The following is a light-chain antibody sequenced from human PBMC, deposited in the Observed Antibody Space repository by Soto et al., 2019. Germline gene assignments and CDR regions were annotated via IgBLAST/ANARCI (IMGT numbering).Light chain of an antibody. CDR3: HQFGSSPQT. J-gene: IGKJ1*01. V-gene: IGKV3-20*01. CDR2: GPS. Sequence: EIVLTQSPGTLSLSPGENATLSCLASQSVNSNHIAWYQQKPGQAPRLLIYGPSSRATGIPERFSGSGSGTDFTLSISRLEPEDFAVYFCHQFGSSPQTFGHGTKVDIK. CDR1: QSVNSNH.